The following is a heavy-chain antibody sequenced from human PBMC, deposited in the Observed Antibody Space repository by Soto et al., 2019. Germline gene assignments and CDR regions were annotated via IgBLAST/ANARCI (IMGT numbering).Heavy chain of an antibody. CDR1: GGSISSGGYS. D-gene: IGHD1-26*01. CDR3: ARRYGGNFDY. J-gene: IGHJ4*02. CDR2: MYHSGST. V-gene: IGHV4-30-2*01. Sequence: LSLTCAVSGGSISSGGYSWSWIRQPPGKGLEWIGYMYHSGSTYYNPSLKSRVTISIDRSKNQFSLKLSSVTAADTAVYYCARRYGGNFDYWGQGTLVTVSS.